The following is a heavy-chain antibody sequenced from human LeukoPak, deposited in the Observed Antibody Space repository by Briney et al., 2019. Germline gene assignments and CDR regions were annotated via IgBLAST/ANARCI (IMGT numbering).Heavy chain of an antibody. J-gene: IGHJ4*02. D-gene: IGHD3-22*01. V-gene: IGHV4-39*07. Sequence: SETLSLTCTVSGGSISSSSYFWGWIRQPPGKGLEWIGNIYYSGSTYYNPSLKSRVTISVDTSKNQFSLKLSSVTAADTAMYYCARDLHYYDTMQFDYRGQGTLVTVSS. CDR3: ARDLHYYDTMQFDY. CDR2: IYYSGST. CDR1: GGSISSSSYF.